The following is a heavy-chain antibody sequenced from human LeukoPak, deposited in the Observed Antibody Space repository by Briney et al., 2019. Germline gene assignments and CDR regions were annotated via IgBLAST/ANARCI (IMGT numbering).Heavy chain of an antibody. CDR3: AREGPEMATINISPAGDY. Sequence: ASVKVSCKASGYTFTGYYMHWVRQAPGQGLEWMGWINPNSGGTNYAQKFQGRVTMTRDTSISTAYMELSRLRSDDTAVYYCAREGPEMATINISPAGDYWGQGTLVTVSS. CDR1: GYTFTGYY. CDR2: INPNSGGT. V-gene: IGHV1-2*02. D-gene: IGHD5-24*01. J-gene: IGHJ4*02.